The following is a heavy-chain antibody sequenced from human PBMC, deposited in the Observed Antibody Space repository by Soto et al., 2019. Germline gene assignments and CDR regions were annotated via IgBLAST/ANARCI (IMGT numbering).Heavy chain of an antibody. CDR1: GYTFTSYG. CDR2: INPYNGNT. CDR3: ARDAAVGLFDY. D-gene: IGHD2-2*01. Sequence: QVQLVQSGAEVKKPGAAVKVSCKASGYTFTSYGISWVRQAPGQGLEWMGWINPYNGNTKYAQTLQGIVTMTTDTSTSTAYMELRSLRSDDTAVYYCARDAAVGLFDYWCQGTLVTVSS. J-gene: IGHJ4*02. V-gene: IGHV1-18*01.